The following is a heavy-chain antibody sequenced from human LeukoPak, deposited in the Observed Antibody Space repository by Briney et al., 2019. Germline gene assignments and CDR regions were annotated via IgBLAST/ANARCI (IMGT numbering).Heavy chain of an antibody. CDR2: INHSGRT. V-gene: IGHV4-34*01. Sequence: SETLSLTCAVYGGSFSGSYWSWIRQPPGKGLEWIGEINHSGRTDYNPSLKSRLTISVDTSKNQLSLKLSSVTAADTAVYYCAREPGYCTGGSCYGGWFDPWGQGTLVTVSS. D-gene: IGHD2-15*01. CDR3: AREPGYCTGGSCYGGWFDP. J-gene: IGHJ5*02. CDR1: GGSFSGSY.